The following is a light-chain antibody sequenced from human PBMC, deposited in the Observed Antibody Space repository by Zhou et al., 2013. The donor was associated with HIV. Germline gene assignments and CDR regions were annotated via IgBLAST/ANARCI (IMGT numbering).Light chain of an antibody. CDR2: GAS. CDR3: QQYGSAPFT. CDR1: QSVNNNY. J-gene: IGKJ3*01. Sequence: ESVLTQSPGTLSLSPGERATLSCRASQSVNNNYLAWYQQKLGQAPRLLIYGASSRATGIPDRFSGSGSGTDFTLTISRLEPEDFAVYYCQQYGSAPFTFGPGTKVDIK. V-gene: IGKV3-20*01.